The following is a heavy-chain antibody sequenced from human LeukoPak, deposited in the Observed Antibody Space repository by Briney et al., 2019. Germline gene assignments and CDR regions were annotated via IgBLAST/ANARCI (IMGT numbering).Heavy chain of an antibody. CDR3: AKGVGAARPIY. CDR2: ISYDGSNK. J-gene: IGHJ4*02. D-gene: IGHD6-6*01. V-gene: IGHV3-30*18. Sequence: GGSLRLSCAASGFTFSSYGMHWVRQAPGKGLDWVAVISYDGSNKYYADSVKGRFTISRDNSKNTLYLQMNSLRAEDTAVYYCAKGVGAARPIYWGQGTLVTVSS. CDR1: GFTFSSYG.